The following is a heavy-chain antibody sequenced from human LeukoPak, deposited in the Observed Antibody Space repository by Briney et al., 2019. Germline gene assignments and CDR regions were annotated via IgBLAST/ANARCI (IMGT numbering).Heavy chain of an antibody. CDR2: FDPEDGET. J-gene: IGHJ3*02. CDR3: ATFGIVGATRHAFDI. D-gene: IGHD1-26*01. CDR1: GYTLTELS. Sequence: ASVKVSCTVSGYTLTELSMPWVRQAPGKGLEWMGGFDPEDGETIYAQKFQGRVTMTEDTSTDTAYMELSSLRSEDTAVYYCATFGIVGATRHAFDIRGQGTMVTVSS. V-gene: IGHV1-24*01.